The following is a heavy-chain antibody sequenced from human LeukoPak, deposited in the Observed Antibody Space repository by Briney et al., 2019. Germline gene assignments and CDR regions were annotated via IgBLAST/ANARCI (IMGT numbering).Heavy chain of an antibody. V-gene: IGHV1-18*01. D-gene: IGHD2-2*01. J-gene: IGHJ4*02. CDR1: GYTFTSYG. Sequence: GASVKVSCKASGYTFTSYGIRWVRQAPGQGLEWMGWITTYNGNTNYAQNLQGRVTLTTDTSTSTAYMELRSLRSDDTAVYYCARGSAAVVPAAIGMDAPFDYWGQGTLVTVSS. CDR3: ARGSAAVVPAAIGMDAPFDY. CDR2: ITTYNGNT.